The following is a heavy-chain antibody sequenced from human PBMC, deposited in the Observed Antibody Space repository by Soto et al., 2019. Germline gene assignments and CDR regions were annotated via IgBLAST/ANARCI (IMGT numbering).Heavy chain of an antibody. CDR2: IIPIFGTA. J-gene: IGHJ2*01. Sequence: QVQLVQSGAEVKKPGSSVKVSCKASGGTFSSYAISWVRQAPGQGLEWMGGIIPIFGTANYAQKFQGRVTIPAEESTSKAYMELSSLRSEDTAVYYCARPWAGRAARRVGWYFDLWGRGTLVTVSS. CDR1: GGTFSSYA. V-gene: IGHV1-69*01. D-gene: IGHD6-6*01. CDR3: ARPWAGRAARRVGWYFDL.